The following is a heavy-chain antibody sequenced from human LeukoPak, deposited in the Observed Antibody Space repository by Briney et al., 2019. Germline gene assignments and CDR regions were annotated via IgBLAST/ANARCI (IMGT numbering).Heavy chain of an antibody. V-gene: IGHV3-33*01. Sequence: GESLRLSCAASGFTFSSYGMHWVRQAPGKGLEWVAVIWYDGSNKYYADSVKGRFTISRDNSKNTLYLQMNSLRAEDTAVYYCAREQTVDYGDYGYYYYGMDVWGQGTTVTVSS. D-gene: IGHD4-17*01. CDR2: IWYDGSNK. CDR1: GFTFSSYG. J-gene: IGHJ6*02. CDR3: AREQTVDYGDYGYYYYGMDV.